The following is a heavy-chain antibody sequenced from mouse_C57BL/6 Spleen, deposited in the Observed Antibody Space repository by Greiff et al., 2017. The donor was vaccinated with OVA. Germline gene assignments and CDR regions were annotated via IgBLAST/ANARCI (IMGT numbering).Heavy chain of an antibody. V-gene: IGHV1-42*01. J-gene: IGHJ2*01. Sequence: EVQGVESGPELVKPGASVKISCKASGYSFTGYYMNWVKQSPEKSLEWIGEINPSTGGTTYNQKFKAKATLTVDKSSSTAYMQLKSLTSEDSAVYYCARSDSSGFFDYWGQGTTLTVSS. CDR1: GYSFTGYY. CDR3: ARSDSSGFFDY. D-gene: IGHD3-2*02. CDR2: INPSTGGT.